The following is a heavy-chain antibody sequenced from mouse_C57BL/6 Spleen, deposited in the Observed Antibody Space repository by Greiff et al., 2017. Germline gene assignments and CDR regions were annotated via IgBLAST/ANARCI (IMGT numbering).Heavy chain of an antibody. J-gene: IGHJ2*01. D-gene: IGHD1-1*01. Sequence: VQLQQSGAELVRPGASVKLSCKASGYTFTGYYMDWVKQSPEQSLEWIGKINPSNSDTHYNQKFKAKATLTVDKSSSTAYMQLSSLTSEDSAVYYCARSGGCSWDYWGQGTTLTVSS. CDR2: INPSNSDT. CDR3: ARSGGCSWDY. CDR1: GYTFTGYY. V-gene: IGHV1-42*01.